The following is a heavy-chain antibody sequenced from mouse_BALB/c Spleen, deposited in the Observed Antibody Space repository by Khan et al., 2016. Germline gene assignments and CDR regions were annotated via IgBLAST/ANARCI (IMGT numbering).Heavy chain of an antibody. Sequence: EVQLQESGPGLVKPSQSLSLTCTVTGYSITSDYAWNWIRQFPGNKLEWMGYISYSGSTSYNPSLKSRISITRDPSKNPFFLQLNSVTTEDTATYYCARDTTVVGAMDYWCQGTSVTVSS. CDR2: ISYSGST. D-gene: IGHD1-1*01. CDR3: ARDTTVVGAMDY. CDR1: GYSITSDYA. J-gene: IGHJ4*01. V-gene: IGHV3-2*02.